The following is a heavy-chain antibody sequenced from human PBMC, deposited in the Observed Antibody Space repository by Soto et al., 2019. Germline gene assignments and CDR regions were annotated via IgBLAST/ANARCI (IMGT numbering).Heavy chain of an antibody. V-gene: IGHV3-23*01. CDR1: GFTFGSYA. CDR3: AKDAVAGDGLWLMDH. Sequence: EVQLLKSGGGLVQPGGSLTLSCAASGFTFGSYAMTWVRQAPGKGLESVAGLYGNSGGIQYADSVRGRFTIFRDNSNNIVFLHMRSLRVEDTAVYFCAKDAVAGDGLWLMDHWGQGTLVTVSS. D-gene: IGHD2-21*02. J-gene: IGHJ4*02. CDR2: LYGNSGGI.